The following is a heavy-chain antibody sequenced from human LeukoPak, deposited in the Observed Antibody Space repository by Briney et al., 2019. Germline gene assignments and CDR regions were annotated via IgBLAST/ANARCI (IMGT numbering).Heavy chain of an antibody. V-gene: IGHV1-69*13. D-gene: IGHD6-13*01. CDR1: GGTFSSYA. CDR3: ATVGIAPVRYYYYYGMDV. CDR2: IIPIFGTA. Sequence: AASVKVSCKASGGTFSSYAISWVRQAPGQGLEWMGGIIPIFGTANYAQKFQGRVTITADESTSTAYMELSSLRSEDTAVYYCATVGIAPVRYYYYYGMDVWGQGTTVTVSS. J-gene: IGHJ6*02.